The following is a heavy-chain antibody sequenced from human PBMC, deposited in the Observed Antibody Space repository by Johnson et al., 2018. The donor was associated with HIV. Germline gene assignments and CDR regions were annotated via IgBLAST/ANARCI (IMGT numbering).Heavy chain of an antibody. V-gene: IGHV3-30-3*01. D-gene: IGHD2-2*01. CDR1: GFTFSSYA. CDR2: ISYDGSNK. Sequence: QVQLVESGGGVVQPGRSLRLSCAASGFTFSSYAMHWVRQAPGKGLEWVAVISYDGSNKYYADYVKGRFTISRDNSKNTLYLQMNSLRAEDTAVYYCANAPGPYAFDIWGQGTMVTVSS. J-gene: IGHJ3*02. CDR3: ANAPGPYAFDI.